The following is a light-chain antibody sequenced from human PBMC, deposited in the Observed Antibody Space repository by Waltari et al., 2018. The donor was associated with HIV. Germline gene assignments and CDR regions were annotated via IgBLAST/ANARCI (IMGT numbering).Light chain of an antibody. V-gene: IGKV3-20*01. Sequence: EIVLTQSPGTLSLSPGERATLSCRASQSVSNRYLAWYQQKPGQAPRLLIYGASSRATGIPDRFSGSGSGTDFTLTLSRLEPEDFAVYYCQQYSSSPLTFGQGTKVEIK. J-gene: IGKJ1*01. CDR2: GAS. CDR3: QQYSSSPLT. CDR1: QSVSNRY.